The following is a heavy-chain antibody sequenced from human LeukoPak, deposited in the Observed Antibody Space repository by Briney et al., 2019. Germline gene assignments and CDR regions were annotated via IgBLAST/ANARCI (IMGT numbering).Heavy chain of an antibody. CDR3: AKSHCGTFSCARADF. CDR2: LSGRGDNT. CDR1: GFTFSTHA. Sequence: GGSLRLSCAASGFTFSTHAMSWVRQAPGGGREWVSALSGRGDNTFYGDSVKGRFTISRDNSKNTVYLQMNSLRAEDTAVYYCAKSHCGTFSCARADFWGQGTLVTVSS. J-gene: IGHJ4*02. D-gene: IGHD2-2*01. V-gene: IGHV3-23*01.